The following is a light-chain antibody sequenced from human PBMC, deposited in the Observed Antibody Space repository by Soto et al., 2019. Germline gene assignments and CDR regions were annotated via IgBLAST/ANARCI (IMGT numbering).Light chain of an antibody. Sequence: QSVLTQPPSVSGSPGQSVTISCTGTSSDVGGYNYVSWYQQHPGKAPKLMIYEVSKRPSGVPDRFSGSKSGNTASLTVSGLLAEDEADYYCSSYAGSNNYVFGTGTKLTVL. CDR3: SSYAGSNNYV. J-gene: IGLJ1*01. CDR2: EVS. CDR1: SSDVGGYNY. V-gene: IGLV2-8*01.